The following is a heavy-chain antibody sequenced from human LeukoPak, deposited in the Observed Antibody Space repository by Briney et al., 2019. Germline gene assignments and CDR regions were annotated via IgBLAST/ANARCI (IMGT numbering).Heavy chain of an antibody. D-gene: IGHD6-13*01. CDR1: GGSISDYY. CDR3: ARVGGGDSTWYSSYYGLDV. J-gene: IGHJ6*02. CDR2: FYSSGSP. Sequence: SETLSLTCTVSGGSISDYYWSWIRQPAGKRLEWIGRFYSSGSPNHNPSLKSRVTMSVDTSKNQFSLKLSSVTAADTAVYYCARVGGGDSTWYSSYYGLDVWGQGTTVTVSS. V-gene: IGHV4-4*07.